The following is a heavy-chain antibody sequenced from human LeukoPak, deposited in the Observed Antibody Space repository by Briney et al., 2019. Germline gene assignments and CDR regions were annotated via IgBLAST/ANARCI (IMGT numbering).Heavy chain of an antibody. CDR3: AKAHNYDFWSGYFDY. D-gene: IGHD3-3*01. Sequence: GGSLRLSCAASGFTFSSYAMSWVRQAPGKGLEWVSAISGSGGSTYYADSVKGRFTISRDNAKNSLYLQMNSLRAEDTALYYCAKAHNYDFWSGYFDYWGQGTLVTVSS. CDR1: GFTFSSYA. CDR2: ISGSGGST. V-gene: IGHV3-23*01. J-gene: IGHJ4*02.